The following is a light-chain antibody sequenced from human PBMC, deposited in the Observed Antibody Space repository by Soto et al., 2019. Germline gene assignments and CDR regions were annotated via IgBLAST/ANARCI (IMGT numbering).Light chain of an antibody. V-gene: IGKV1-9*01. J-gene: IGKJ5*01. CDR2: AAS. Sequence: IQLTQSPSSLSASVGDRVTITCRASQGISSYLAWYQQKPGKAPQLLIYAASTLQSGVPSRFSGSGSGTDFTLTISSLEPEDFATYYCQQLNSYSFTFGQGTRLEIK. CDR3: QQLNSYSFT. CDR1: QGISSY.